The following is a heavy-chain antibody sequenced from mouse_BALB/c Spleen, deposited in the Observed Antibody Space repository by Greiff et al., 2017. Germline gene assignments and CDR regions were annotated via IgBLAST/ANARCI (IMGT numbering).Heavy chain of an antibody. Sequence: EVKLMESGGGLVQPGGSRKLSCAASGFTFSSFGMHWVRQAPEKGLEWVAYISSGSSTIYYADTVKGRFTISRDNPKNTLFLQMTSLRSEDTAMYYCARSEGYFDYWGQGTTLTVSS. J-gene: IGHJ2*01. CDR2: ISSGSSTI. CDR3: ARSEGYFDY. CDR1: GFTFSSFG. V-gene: IGHV5-17*02.